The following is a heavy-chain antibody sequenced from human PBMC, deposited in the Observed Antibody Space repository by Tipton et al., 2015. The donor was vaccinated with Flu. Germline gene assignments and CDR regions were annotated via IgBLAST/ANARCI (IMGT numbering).Heavy chain of an antibody. CDR2: VTHTGST. V-gene: IGHV4-34*01. CDR3: ARELAY. CDR1: GGSFSGYY. J-gene: IGHJ4*02. D-gene: IGHD4-23*01. Sequence: LSLTCAVYGGSFSGYYWSWIRQPPGKGLEWIGDVTHTGSTNYNPSLKSRVTISVDTSKNQFSLKLSSVTAADTGVYYCARELAYWGQGMLVTVSS.